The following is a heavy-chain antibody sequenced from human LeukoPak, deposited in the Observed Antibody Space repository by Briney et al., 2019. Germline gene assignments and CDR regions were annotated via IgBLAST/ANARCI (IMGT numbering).Heavy chain of an antibody. CDR2: IYYSGST. D-gene: IGHD5-24*01. J-gene: IGHJ4*02. CDR1: GGSISSYY. V-gene: IGHV4-59*01. CDR3: ARSLDGYKEDS. Sequence: PSETLSLTCTVSGGSISSYYWSWIRQPPGKGLEWIGYIYYSGSTNHNPSLKSRVTISVDTSKNQFSLKLRSVTAADTAVYYCARSLDGYKEDSWGQGTLVTVSS.